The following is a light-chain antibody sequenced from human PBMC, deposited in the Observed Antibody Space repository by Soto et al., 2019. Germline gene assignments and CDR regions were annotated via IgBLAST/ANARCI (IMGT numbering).Light chain of an antibody. CDR2: GVS. CDR3: HQFGRLPYT. J-gene: IGKJ2*01. V-gene: IGKV3-20*01. Sequence: EIVLTQSPGTLSLSPGERATLSCRASQSVSNALLAWYQQKPGQAPRPLIYGVSRRATGIPDRFSGSGSGKDFTLTIIILEPEYFALYFCHQFGRLPYTFGQGTKLEI. CDR1: QSVSNAL.